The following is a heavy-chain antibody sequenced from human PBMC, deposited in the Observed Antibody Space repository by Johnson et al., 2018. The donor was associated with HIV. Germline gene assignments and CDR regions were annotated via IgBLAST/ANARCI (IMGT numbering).Heavy chain of an antibody. Sequence: VQLVESGGGVVQPGRSLRLSCAASGFTFSSYGMHWVRQAPGKGLEWVAVISYDGSNKYYADSVKGRFTISRDNSKNTLYLQMNSLRAEDTALYYCARSRYSSGWERDAFDIWGQGTMVTVSS. CDR1: GFTFSSYG. J-gene: IGHJ3*02. CDR3: ARSRYSSGWERDAFDI. V-gene: IGHV3-30*19. CDR2: ISYDGSNK. D-gene: IGHD6-19*01.